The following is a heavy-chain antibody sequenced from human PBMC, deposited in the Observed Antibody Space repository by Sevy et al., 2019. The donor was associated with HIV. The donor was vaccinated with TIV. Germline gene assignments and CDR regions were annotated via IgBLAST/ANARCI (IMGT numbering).Heavy chain of an antibody. D-gene: IGHD5-18*01. CDR1: GFTFSDYY. CDR2: ISSSGSTI. V-gene: IGHV3-11*01. J-gene: IGHJ6*02. CDR3: ARDLQISGSMVTYYYGMDV. Sequence: GGSLRLSCAASGFTFSDYYMSWIRQAPGKGLEWVSYISSSGSTIYYADSVKGRFTISRDNAKNSLYLQMNSLRAEDTSVYYCARDLQISGSMVTYYYGMDVWGQGTTVTVSS.